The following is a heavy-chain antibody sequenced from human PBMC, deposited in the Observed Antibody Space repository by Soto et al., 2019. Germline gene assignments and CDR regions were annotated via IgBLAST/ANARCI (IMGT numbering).Heavy chain of an antibody. Sequence: QVQLQESGPGLLKPSETLSLTCTVSGGSFSTYYWSWLRQPPGKGLEWIGDVFHSGTTSYNPSLQSRVTISGDTSTNQFSLRLSSVTAADTAVYYCARVRRVERFGAPYPFYYYYYVDVWGKGTTVTVSS. V-gene: IGHV4-59*01. D-gene: IGHD3-10*01. J-gene: IGHJ6*03. CDR1: GGSFSTYY. CDR3: ARVRRVERFGAPYPFYYYYYVDV. CDR2: VFHSGTT.